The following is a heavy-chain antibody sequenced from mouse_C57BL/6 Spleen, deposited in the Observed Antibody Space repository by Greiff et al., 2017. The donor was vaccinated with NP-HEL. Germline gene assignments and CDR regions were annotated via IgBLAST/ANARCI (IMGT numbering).Heavy chain of an antibody. D-gene: IGHD2-2*01. V-gene: IGHV5-17*01. CDR1: GFTFSDYG. CDR2: ISSGSSTI. CDR3: AKGVTTGAMDY. J-gene: IGHJ4*01. Sequence: EVQVVESGGGLVKPGGSLKLSCAASGFTFSDYGMHWVRQAPEKGLEWVAYISSGSSTIYYADTVQGRFTISRDNAKNTLFLQMTSLRSEDTAMYYCAKGVTTGAMDYWGQGTSVTVSS.